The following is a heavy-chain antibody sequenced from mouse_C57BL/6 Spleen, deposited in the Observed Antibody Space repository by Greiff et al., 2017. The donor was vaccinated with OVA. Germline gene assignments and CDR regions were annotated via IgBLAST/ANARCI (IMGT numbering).Heavy chain of an antibody. D-gene: IGHD2-4*01. J-gene: IGHJ3*01. Sequence: VQLKQSGGDLVKPGGSLKLSCAASGFTFSSYGMSWVRQTPDKRLEWVATISSGGSYTYYPDSVKGRFTISRDNAKNTLYLQMSSLKSEDTAMYYCARPGNYDYDGGFAYWGQGTLVTVSA. CDR1: GFTFSSYG. CDR3: ARPGNYDYDGGFAY. CDR2: ISSGGSYT. V-gene: IGHV5-6*01.